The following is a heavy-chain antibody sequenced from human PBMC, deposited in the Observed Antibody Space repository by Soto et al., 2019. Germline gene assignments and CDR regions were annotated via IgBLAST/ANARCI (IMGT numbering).Heavy chain of an antibody. CDR3: ARHIAARSYYYYGMDV. Sequence: PSETLSLTCTVSGGSISSSSYYWGWIRQPPGKGLEWIGSIYYSGSTYYNPSLKSRVTISVDTSKNQFSLKLSSVTAADTAVYYCARHIAARSYYYYGMDVWGQGTTVTVSS. V-gene: IGHV4-39*01. D-gene: IGHD6-6*01. CDR2: IYYSGST. J-gene: IGHJ6*02. CDR1: GGSISSSSYY.